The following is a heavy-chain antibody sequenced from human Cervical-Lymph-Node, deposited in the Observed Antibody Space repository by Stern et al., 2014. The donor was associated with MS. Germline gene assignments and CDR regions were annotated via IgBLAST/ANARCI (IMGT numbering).Heavy chain of an antibody. D-gene: IGHD4-17*01. CDR2: ISSSSSTI. J-gene: IGHJ4*02. V-gene: IGHV3-48*02. CDR3: ARDYDDHGDYFDY. CDR1: GFTFSTYS. Sequence: EVQLEESGGGLVQPGGSLRLSCAASGFTFSTYSMNWVRQAPGKGLEWISYISSSSSTIYYADSVKGRSTISRDNAKNSLYLQMNSLRDEDTAVYYCARDYDDHGDYFDYWGQGTLVTVSS.